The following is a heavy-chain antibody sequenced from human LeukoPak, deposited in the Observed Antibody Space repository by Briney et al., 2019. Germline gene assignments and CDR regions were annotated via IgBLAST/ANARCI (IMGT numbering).Heavy chain of an antibody. CDR1: GGSISSSSYY. Sequence: SETLSLTCTVSGGSISSSSYYWGWIRQPPGKGLEWIGSIYYSGSTYYNPSLKSRVTISVDTSKNQFSLKLSSVTAADTAVYYCASGLRYFDWLSNWGQGTLVTVSS. CDR3: ASGLRYFDWLSN. J-gene: IGHJ4*02. CDR2: IYYSGST. V-gene: IGHV4-39*07. D-gene: IGHD3-9*01.